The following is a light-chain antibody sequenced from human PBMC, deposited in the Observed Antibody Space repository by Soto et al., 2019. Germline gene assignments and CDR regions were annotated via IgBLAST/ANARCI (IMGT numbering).Light chain of an antibody. Sequence: EIVLTQSPATLSLSPGERPTLSCRASHSVSNYLAWYQQSPGLAPRPLTYDASNRAAGIPARFSGSGSGTDFTLTVSSLEPEDFAVYYCQQRFLTFGGGTRVEIK. CDR3: QQRFLT. CDR2: DAS. J-gene: IGKJ4*01. CDR1: HSVSNY. V-gene: IGKV3-11*01.